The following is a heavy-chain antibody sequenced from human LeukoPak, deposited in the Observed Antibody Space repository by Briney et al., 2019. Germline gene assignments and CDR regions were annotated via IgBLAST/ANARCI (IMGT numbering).Heavy chain of an antibody. CDR2: INHSGST. CDR1: GGSFSGYY. J-gene: IGHJ4*02. CDR3: ARSNNYDSSGYAIDY. V-gene: IGHV4-34*01. Sequence: SETLSLTCAVYGGSFSGYYWSWIRQPPGKGLEWIGEINHSGSTNYNPSLKSRVTISVDTSKNQFSLKLSSVTAADTAVYYCARSNNYDSSGYAIDYWGQGTLVTVSS. D-gene: IGHD3-22*01.